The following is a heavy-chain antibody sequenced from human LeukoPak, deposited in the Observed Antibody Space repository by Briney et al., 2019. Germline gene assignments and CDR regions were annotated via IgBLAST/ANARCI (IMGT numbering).Heavy chain of an antibody. D-gene: IGHD2-2*01. CDR1: GGSISSSSYY. Sequence: SETLSLTCTVSGGSISSSSYYWGWIRQPPGKGLEWIGEINHSGSTNYNPSLKSRVTISVDTSKNQFSLKLSSVTAADTAVYYCARGIVVVPAAGGSWFDPWGQGTLVTVSS. V-gene: IGHV4-39*07. J-gene: IGHJ5*02. CDR3: ARGIVVVPAAGGSWFDP. CDR2: INHSGST.